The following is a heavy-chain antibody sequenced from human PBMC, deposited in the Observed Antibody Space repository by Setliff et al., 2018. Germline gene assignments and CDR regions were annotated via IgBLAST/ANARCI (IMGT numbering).Heavy chain of an antibody. CDR1: GGSISSYY. CDR2: IYYSGST. J-gene: IGHJ4*02. D-gene: IGHD5-12*01. Sequence: PSETLSLTCTVSGGSISSYYWSWIRQPPGKGLEWIGYIYYSGSTNYNPSLKSRVTISVDTSKNQFSLKLSSVTAADTAVYYCARWRQRRDGYNKWVNYFDYWGQGTRVTVSS. CDR3: ARWRQRRDGYNKWVNYFDY. V-gene: IGHV4-59*12.